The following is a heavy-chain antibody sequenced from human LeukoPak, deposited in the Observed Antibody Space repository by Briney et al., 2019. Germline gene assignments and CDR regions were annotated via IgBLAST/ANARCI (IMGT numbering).Heavy chain of an antibody. CDR3: ARDQTVGTAMATLTMDV. J-gene: IGHJ6*03. CDR1: GYTFTGYY. Sequence: GASVKVSCKASGYTFTGYYMHWVRLAPGQGLEWMGWINPNTGGTNFAQKFQGRVTMTRDTSISTAYMELSSLTSDDTAVYYCARDQTVGTAMATLTMDVWGKGITVTISS. D-gene: IGHD5-18*01. CDR2: INPNTGGT. V-gene: IGHV1-2*02.